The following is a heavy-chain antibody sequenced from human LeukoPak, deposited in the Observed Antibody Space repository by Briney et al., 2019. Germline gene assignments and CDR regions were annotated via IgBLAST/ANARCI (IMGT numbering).Heavy chain of an antibody. CDR1: GFTFSSYA. CDR3: ARKGAYCSGGSCYLKNFDY. Sequence: PGGSLRLSCAASGFTFSSYAMSWVRQAPGKGLEWVSAISGSGGSTYYADSVKGRFTISRDNSKNTLYLQMNSLRAEDTAVYYCARKGAYCSGGSCYLKNFDYWGQGTLVTVSS. J-gene: IGHJ4*02. CDR2: ISGSGGST. V-gene: IGHV3-23*01. D-gene: IGHD2-15*01.